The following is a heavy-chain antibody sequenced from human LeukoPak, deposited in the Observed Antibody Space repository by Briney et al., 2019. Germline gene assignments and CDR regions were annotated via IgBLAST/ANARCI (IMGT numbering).Heavy chain of an antibody. CDR1: GGSFISYY. V-gene: IGHV4-59*01. D-gene: IGHD3-22*01. CDR2: IYYSGYT. Sequence: SETLSLTCTVSGGSFISYYWTWIRQPPGKGLEWIGSIYYSGYTNYNPSLKTLVTMSVDTSNNHFSLNLSSVTAADTAVYYCARDTSGYSRGSFDYWGQGTLVTVS. J-gene: IGHJ4*02. CDR3: ARDTSGYSRGSFDY.